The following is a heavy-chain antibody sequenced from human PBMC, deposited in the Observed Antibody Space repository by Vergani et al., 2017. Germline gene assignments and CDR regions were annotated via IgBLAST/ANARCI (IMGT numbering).Heavy chain of an antibody. CDR2: INTNGDYT. CDR1: GFSFTTYA. D-gene: IGHD3-10*01. Sequence: EVQLLESGGDLVQPGGSLRLSCAASGFSFTTYAMSWVRQAPGKGLEWVSTINTNGDYTRYGDSVKGRFTISRDNSKSTLYLQSNSLRAEDTSIYYCATGGWNYLFDSWGQGTLVIVS. J-gene: IGHJ5*01. CDR3: ATGGWNYLFDS. V-gene: IGHV3-23*01.